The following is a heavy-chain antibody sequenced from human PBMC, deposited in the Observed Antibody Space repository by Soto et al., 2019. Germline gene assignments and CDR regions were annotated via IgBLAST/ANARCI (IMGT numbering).Heavy chain of an antibody. D-gene: IGHD2-8*01. CDR3: ARAVHAGFTHDFDP. Sequence: SETLSPTCFVAGGSVTSHHSSWIRQFPGQGLQWIANTSYTGTTNYNPSLQSRVTISSDKSKNQFSLKLSTMTAADTAVYYCARAVHAGFTHDFDPWGQGTLVTVSS. J-gene: IGHJ5*02. CDR1: GGSVTSHH. V-gene: IGHV4-59*02. CDR2: TSYTGTT.